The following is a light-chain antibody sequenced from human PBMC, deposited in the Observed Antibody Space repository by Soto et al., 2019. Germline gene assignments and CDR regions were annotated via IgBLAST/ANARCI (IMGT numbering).Light chain of an antibody. V-gene: IGKV1-39*01. CDR3: QQSYNTPRT. Sequence: DIQMTQSPSSLSASVGDRVTITCRTNQNIIFYLNWYQQKPGKAPKLLIYAASNLQSGVPSRFSGSGSGTDFTLIISSLQPEDFATYYCQQSYNTPRTFGQGTKVEIK. CDR1: QNIIFY. CDR2: AAS. J-gene: IGKJ1*01.